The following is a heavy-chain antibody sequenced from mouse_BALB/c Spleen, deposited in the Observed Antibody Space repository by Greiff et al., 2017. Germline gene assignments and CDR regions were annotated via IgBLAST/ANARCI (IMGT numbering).Heavy chain of an antibody. CDR2: ISSGGSYT. V-gene: IGHV5-6*01. CDR1: GFTFSSYG. J-gene: IGHJ4*01. D-gene: IGHD2-3*01. CDR3: ARDGEDAMDY. Sequence: EVHLVESGGDLVKPGGSLKLSCAASGFTFSSYGMSWVRQTPDKRLEWVATISSGGSYTYYPDSVKGRFTISRDNAKNTLYLQMSSLKSEDTAMYYCARDGEDAMDYWGQGTAVTVSS.